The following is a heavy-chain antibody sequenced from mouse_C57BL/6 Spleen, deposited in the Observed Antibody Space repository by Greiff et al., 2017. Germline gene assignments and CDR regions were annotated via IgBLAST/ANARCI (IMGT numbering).Heavy chain of an antibody. Sequence: VQLKESGPELVKPGDSVKISCKASGYSFTGYFMNWVMQSHGKSLEWIGRINPYNGDTFYNQKFKGKATLTVDKSSSTAHMELRSLTSEDSAVYYFARDITTVVASDAMDYWGQGTSVTVSS. V-gene: IGHV1-20*01. CDR2: INPYNGDT. CDR3: ARDITTVVASDAMDY. D-gene: IGHD1-1*01. J-gene: IGHJ4*01. CDR1: GYSFTGYF.